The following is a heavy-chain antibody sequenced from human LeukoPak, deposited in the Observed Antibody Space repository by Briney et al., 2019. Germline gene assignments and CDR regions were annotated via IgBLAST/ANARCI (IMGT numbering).Heavy chain of an antibody. CDR1: GFTFNIYG. D-gene: IGHD2-15*01. V-gene: IGHV3-30*02. CDR3: AKDGGVVNKYCGDGGCYAHLFFDY. CDR2: IRYDGSNK. J-gene: IGHJ4*02. Sequence: GGSLRLSCAASGFTFNIYGMHWVRQAPGKGLEWVAFIRYDGSNKYYADSVKGRFTISRDNSKNTLYLQMNSLRAEDTAVYYCAKDGGVVNKYCGDGGCYAHLFFDYWGQGTLVTVSS.